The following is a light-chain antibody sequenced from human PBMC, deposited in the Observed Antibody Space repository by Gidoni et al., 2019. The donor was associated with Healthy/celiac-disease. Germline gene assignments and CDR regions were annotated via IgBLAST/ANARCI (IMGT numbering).Light chain of an antibody. CDR2: GAS. V-gene: IGKV3-20*01. CDR1: QSVSSSY. Sequence: VLTQSPGTLSLSPGERATLSCRASQSVSSSYLAWYQQKPGQAPRLLIYGASSRATGIPDRFSGSGSGTDFTLTISRLEPEDFAVYYCQQYGSSPRITFGPGTKVDIK. J-gene: IGKJ3*01. CDR3: QQYGSSPRIT.